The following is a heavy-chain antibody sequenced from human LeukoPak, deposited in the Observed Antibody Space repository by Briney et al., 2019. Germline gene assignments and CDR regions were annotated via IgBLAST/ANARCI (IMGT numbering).Heavy chain of an antibody. D-gene: IGHD1-1*01. Sequence: PGGSLRLSCAASGFTVSTNYMAWVRQPPGKGLEWVSVISSDGATRYADSVKGRFTISRDNSKNTLYLQMNGLTAEDTAIYYCAKEGTSGHGINDQGLDYWGQGTLVTISS. CDR2: ISSDGAT. CDR3: AKEGTSGHGINDQGLDY. J-gene: IGHJ4*02. V-gene: IGHV3-66*01. CDR1: GFTVSTNY.